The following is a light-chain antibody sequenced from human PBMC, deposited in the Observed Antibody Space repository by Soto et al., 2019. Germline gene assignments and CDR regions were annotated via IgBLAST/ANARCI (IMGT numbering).Light chain of an antibody. CDR2: YAS. CDR3: QQYNSYSWT. CDR1: QSISSW. Sequence: DIQMTQSPSTLSASVGDRVTITCRASQSISSWLAWYQQKPGKAPKLLIYYASSLESGVPSRFSGSGSGSEFTLTISSLQPEDFATYYCQQYNSYSWTFGQGTKVEIK. V-gene: IGKV1-5*01. J-gene: IGKJ1*01.